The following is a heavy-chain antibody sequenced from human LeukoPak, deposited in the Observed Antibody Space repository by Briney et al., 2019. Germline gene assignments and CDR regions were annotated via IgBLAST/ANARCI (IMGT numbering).Heavy chain of an antibody. CDR1: GGSISSSSYY. CDR3: ARHVLSGYLNYWYFDL. Sequence: PSETLSLTCTVSGGSISSSSYYWGWLPQPPGKELEWIGSIYYSGSTYYNPSLKSRVTISVDTSKNQFSLKLSSVTAADTAVYYCARHVLSGYLNYWYFDLWGRGTLVTVSS. CDR2: IYYSGST. D-gene: IGHD3-3*01. V-gene: IGHV4-39*01. J-gene: IGHJ2*01.